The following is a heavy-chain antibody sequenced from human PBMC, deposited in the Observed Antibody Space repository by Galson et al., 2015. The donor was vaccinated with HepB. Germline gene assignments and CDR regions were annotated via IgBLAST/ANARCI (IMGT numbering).Heavy chain of an antibody. J-gene: IGHJ6*02. V-gene: IGHV1-2*04. D-gene: IGHD1-1*01. CDR2: INPNSGGT. Sequence: SVKVSCKASGGTFSSYAISWVRQAPGQGLEWMGWINPNSGGTNYAQKFQGWVTMTRDTSISTAYMELSRLRSDDTAVYYCARDRIRAGTTLDYYYGMDVWVQGTTVTVSS. CDR1: GGTFSSYA. CDR3: ARDRIRAGTTLDYYYGMDV.